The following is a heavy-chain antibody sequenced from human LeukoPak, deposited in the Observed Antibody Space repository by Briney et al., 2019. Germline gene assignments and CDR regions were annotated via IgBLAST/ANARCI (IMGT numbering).Heavy chain of an antibody. D-gene: IGHD3-22*01. Sequence: ASVKVSCKASGYTFTGYYMHWVRQAPGQGLEWMGWINPNSGGTNYAQKFQGRVTLTRDTSISTAYMELSRLRSDDTAVFYCARLWYDSSGFSSPFDYGGQGTLVTVSS. CDR2: INPNSGGT. V-gene: IGHV1-2*02. J-gene: IGHJ4*02. CDR1: GYTFTGYY. CDR3: ARLWYDSSGFSSPFDY.